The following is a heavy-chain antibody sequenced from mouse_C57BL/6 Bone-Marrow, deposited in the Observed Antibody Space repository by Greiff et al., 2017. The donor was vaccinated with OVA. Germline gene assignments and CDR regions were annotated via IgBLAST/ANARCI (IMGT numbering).Heavy chain of an antibody. J-gene: IGHJ4*01. CDR3: ARDYYGSSYDAMDY. D-gene: IGHD1-1*01. Sequence: VKLQQSGAELVKPGASVKMSCKASGYTFTSYWITWVKQRPGQGLEWIGDIYPGSGSTNYNEKFKSKATLTVDTSSSTAYMQLSSLTSEDSAVYYCARDYYGSSYDAMDYWGQGTSVTVSS. CDR2: IYPGSGST. CDR1: GYTFTSYW. V-gene: IGHV1-55*01.